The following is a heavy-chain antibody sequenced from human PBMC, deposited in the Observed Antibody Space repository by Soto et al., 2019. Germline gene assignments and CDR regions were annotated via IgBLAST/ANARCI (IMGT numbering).Heavy chain of an antibody. Sequence: GASVKVSCKTSGYTFTDYYMHWVRQAPGQGFEWMGWINPQSGGTNYAQKFQDWVTMTRDTSINTAYMELSRLRSDDTAVYHCARSQGRGWSPPYGMDVRGQATTVTVSS. D-gene: IGHD6-19*01. J-gene: IGHJ6*02. CDR1: GYTFTDYY. CDR2: INPQSGGT. CDR3: ARSQGRGWSPPYGMDV. V-gene: IGHV1-2*04.